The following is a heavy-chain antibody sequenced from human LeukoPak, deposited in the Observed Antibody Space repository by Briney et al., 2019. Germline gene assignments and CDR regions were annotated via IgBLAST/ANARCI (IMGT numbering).Heavy chain of an antibody. Sequence: ASETLSLTCAVYDESLSGYYWSWVRQPPGKGLEWIGEINHSGITNYNPSFKSRVTFSVDTSKKQFSLKMNYMTAADTAVYYCAILTGHTVDYWGQGNLVTVSS. D-gene: IGHD3-9*01. J-gene: IGHJ4*02. CDR3: AILTGHTVDY. CDR1: DESLSGYY. CDR2: INHSGIT. V-gene: IGHV4-34*01.